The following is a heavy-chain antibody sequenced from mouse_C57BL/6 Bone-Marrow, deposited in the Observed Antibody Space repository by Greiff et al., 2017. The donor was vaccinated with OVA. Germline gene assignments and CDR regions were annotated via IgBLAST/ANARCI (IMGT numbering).Heavy chain of an antibody. V-gene: IGHV5-9-1*02. CDR2: ISSGGDYI. D-gene: IGHD2-1*01. Sequence: EVQLVESGEGLVKPGGSLKLSCAASGFTFSSYAMSWVRQTPEKRLEWVAYISSGGDYIYYADTVKGRFTISRDNARNTLYLQMSSLKSEDTAMYSCTREDYYGNCGYAMDDWGQGTTVTVSS. CDR3: TREDYYGNCGYAMDD. J-gene: IGHJ4*01. CDR1: GFTFSSYA.